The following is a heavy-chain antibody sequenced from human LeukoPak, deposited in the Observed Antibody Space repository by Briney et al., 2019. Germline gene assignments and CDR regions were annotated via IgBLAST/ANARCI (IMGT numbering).Heavy chain of an antibody. Sequence: PGGSLRLSCAASEFSFRHYWMGWVRQAPGKGLEWVANTKPDGSAEYYADSVRGRFSTSRDNANNLLYLQMNSLRAEDTAVYYCARDGGLHTNFDYWGQGTLVTVSS. CDR3: ARDGGLHTNFDY. D-gene: IGHD2-15*01. V-gene: IGHV3-7*01. CDR2: TKPDGSAE. CDR1: EFSFRHYW. J-gene: IGHJ4*02.